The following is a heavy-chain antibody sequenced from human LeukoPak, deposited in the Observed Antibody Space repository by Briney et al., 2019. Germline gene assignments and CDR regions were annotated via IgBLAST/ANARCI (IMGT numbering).Heavy chain of an antibody. J-gene: IGHJ4*02. CDR1: GFTFSSYS. D-gene: IGHD1-26*01. CDR3: ASSGSYRFDY. CDR2: ITASGTAM. V-gene: IGHV3-48*02. Sequence: GGSLRLSCAASGFTFSSYSMNWVRQAPGRGLEWVSHITASGTAMFYADSVKGRFTISGDNAKNSLYLQMNSLRDEDTAVYYCASSGSYRFDYWGQGTLVTVSS.